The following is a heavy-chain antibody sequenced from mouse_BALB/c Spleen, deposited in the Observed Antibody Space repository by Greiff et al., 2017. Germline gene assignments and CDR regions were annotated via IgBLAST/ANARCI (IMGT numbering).Heavy chain of an antibody. D-gene: IGHD1-1*01. J-gene: IGHJ2*01. V-gene: IGHV5-6-3*01. CDR1: GFTFSSYG. CDR3: ASDYCGSSYY. CDR2: INSNGGST. Sequence: EVKVVESGGGLVQPGGSLKLSCAASGFTFSSYGMSWVRQTPDKRLELVATINSNGGSTYYPESVKGRFTISRDNAKNTLYLQMSSLKSEDTAMYYCASDYCGSSYYWGQGTTLTVSS.